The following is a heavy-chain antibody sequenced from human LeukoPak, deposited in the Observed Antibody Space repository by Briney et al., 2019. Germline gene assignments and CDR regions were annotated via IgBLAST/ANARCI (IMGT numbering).Heavy chain of an antibody. CDR1: GFSFDNYG. Sequence: GSLRLSCEVSGFSFDNYGMNWVRQPPGKGLEWIGYIFFSGTTNYKPSLKSRVTISVDTSKNQFSLKMTSVTAADTAVYFCARVGSGGAWFDFWGQGTLVTVSS. D-gene: IGHD6-19*01. CDR3: ARVGSGGAWFDF. J-gene: IGHJ4*02. V-gene: IGHV4-59*01. CDR2: IFFSGTT.